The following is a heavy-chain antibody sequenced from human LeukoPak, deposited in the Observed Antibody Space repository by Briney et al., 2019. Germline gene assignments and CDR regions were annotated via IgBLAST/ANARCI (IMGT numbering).Heavy chain of an antibody. D-gene: IGHD2-2*02. Sequence: SETLSLTCAVYGGSFSGYYWSWIRQPPGKGLEWIGEINHSGSTNYNPSLKSRVTISVDTSKNQFSLKLSSVTAADTAVYYCARALGEDIVVVPAAIADDYWGQGTLVTVSS. CDR3: ARALGEDIVVVPAAIADDY. J-gene: IGHJ4*02. CDR2: INHSGST. V-gene: IGHV4-34*01. CDR1: GGSFSGYY.